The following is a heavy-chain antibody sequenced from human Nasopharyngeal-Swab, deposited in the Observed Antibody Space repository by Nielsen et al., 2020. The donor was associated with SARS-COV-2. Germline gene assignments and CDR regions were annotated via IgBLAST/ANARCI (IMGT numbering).Heavy chain of an antibody. CDR3: ASSPSRGWYEYHLDN. V-gene: IGHV3-53*04. J-gene: IGHJ4*02. D-gene: IGHD6-19*01. CDR1: GFTVSSHY. Sequence: GGSLSLSCAFSGFTVSSHYMSWVRQSPGKWLEWVSFIYGGDSTYYADSVRGRFTVTRHISENTLYLQMNSLRAEDTAVYYCASSPSRGWYEYHLDNWGQGTLVTVSS. CDR2: IYGGDST.